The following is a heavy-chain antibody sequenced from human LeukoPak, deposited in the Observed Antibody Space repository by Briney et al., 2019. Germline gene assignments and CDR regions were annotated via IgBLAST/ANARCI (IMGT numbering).Heavy chain of an antibody. CDR2: INPNSGGT. J-gene: IGHJ3*02. V-gene: IGHV1-2*02. Sequence: ASEKVSCKASGYTFIAKYMHWVRQAPGQGLEWMGWINPNSGGTNYAPEFQGRVIMTRDTSISTAYMEMRRLRSDDTAVYYCAITSWATLNAFDIWGLGTVVTVSP. CDR3: AITSWATLNAFDI. D-gene: IGHD5-12*01. CDR1: GYTFIAKY.